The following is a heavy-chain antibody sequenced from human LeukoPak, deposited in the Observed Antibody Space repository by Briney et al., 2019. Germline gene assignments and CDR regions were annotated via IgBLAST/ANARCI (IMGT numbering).Heavy chain of an antibody. Sequence: GGSLRLSCAASGFTFSTYAMSWVRQAPGKGLEWVSVISGSGTSTYYADSVKGRFTISRDSSKNTLFPHMNTLRAEDTAIYYCAKDRTVGASYWYFDLWGRGTLVTVSS. CDR2: ISGSGTST. D-gene: IGHD1-26*01. CDR3: AKDRTVGASYWYFDL. V-gene: IGHV3-23*01. J-gene: IGHJ2*01. CDR1: GFTFSTYA.